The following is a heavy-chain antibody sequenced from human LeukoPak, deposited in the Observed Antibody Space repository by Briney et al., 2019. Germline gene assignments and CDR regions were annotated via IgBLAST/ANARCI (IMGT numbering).Heavy chain of an antibody. D-gene: IGHD5-24*01. CDR1: GFTFSNAW. Sequence: GGSLTLSCAASGFTFSNAWMSWVRQAPGQGLEWVGRIKSKTDGGTTDYAAPVKGRFTISRDDSKYTLYLQMNSLKTEDAAVYYCTTDLVDTVLDDWGQGTLVTVSS. CDR3: TTDLVDTVLDD. J-gene: IGHJ4*02. V-gene: IGHV3-15*01. CDR2: IKSKTDGGTT.